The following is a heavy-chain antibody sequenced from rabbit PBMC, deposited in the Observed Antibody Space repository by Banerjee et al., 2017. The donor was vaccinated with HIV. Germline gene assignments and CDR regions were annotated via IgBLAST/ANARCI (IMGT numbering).Heavy chain of an antibody. CDR2: IYTDSDGT. J-gene: IGHJ4*01. CDR3: ARDVAGSGVYDFNL. Sequence: QQQLEEAGGGLVKPGASLTLTCTASGFSFSSGYYMYWVRQAPGKGLEWIACIYTDSDGTWYASWVNGRFTITRSTSLNTVTLQMTSLTVADTATYFCARDVAGSGVYDFNLWGPGTLVTVS. V-gene: IGHV1S43*01. CDR1: GFSFSSGYY. D-gene: IGHD1-1*01.